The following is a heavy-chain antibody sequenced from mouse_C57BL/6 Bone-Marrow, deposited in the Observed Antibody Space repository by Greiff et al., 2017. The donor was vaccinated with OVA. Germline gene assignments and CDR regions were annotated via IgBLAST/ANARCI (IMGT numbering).Heavy chain of an antibody. CDR1: GFNIQNTY. CDR3: ASPPYYGSSYDWYFDV. J-gene: IGHJ1*03. V-gene: IGHV14-3*01. Sequence: VQLQQSVAELVRPGASVKLSCTASGFNIQNTYMHWVKQRPEQGLEWIGRIDPANGNTKSAPKFQGKATITADTSSNTAYLQLSSLTSEDTAIYYCASPPYYGSSYDWYFDVWGTGTTVTVSS. D-gene: IGHD1-1*01. CDR2: IDPANGNT.